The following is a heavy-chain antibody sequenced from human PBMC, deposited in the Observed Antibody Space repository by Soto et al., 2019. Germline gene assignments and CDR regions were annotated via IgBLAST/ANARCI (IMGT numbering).Heavy chain of an antibody. CDR3: PRVRNDYGAFDY. J-gene: IGHJ4*02. CDR1: GYTLTSYY. CDR2: INPSGGST. V-gene: IGHV1-46*03. D-gene: IGHD4-17*01. Sequence: QVQLVQSGAEVKKPGASVKISCKASGYTLTSYYMHWVRQAPGQGLEWMGIINPSGGSTSYAQKFQGRVTMTRDTSTSTVYMELSSLRSEDTAVYYCPRVRNDYGAFDYWGQGTLVTVSS.